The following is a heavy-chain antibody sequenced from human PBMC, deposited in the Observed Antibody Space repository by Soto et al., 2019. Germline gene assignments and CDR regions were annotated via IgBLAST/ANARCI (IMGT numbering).Heavy chain of an antibody. J-gene: IGHJ4*02. CDR2: INHSGST. V-gene: IGHV4-34*01. CDR1: GGSFSGYY. CDR3: ARARKYNWNPMNY. D-gene: IGHD1-20*01. Sequence: PSETLSLTCAVYGGSFSGYYWSWIRQPPGKGLEWIGEINHSGSTNYNPSHKNRITITVDTSKNQFSLKLSSVTAADTAVYYCARARKYNWNPMNYWGQGTLVTVSS.